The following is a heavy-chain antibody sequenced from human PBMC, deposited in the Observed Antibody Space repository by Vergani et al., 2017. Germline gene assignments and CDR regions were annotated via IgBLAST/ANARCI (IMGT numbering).Heavy chain of an antibody. J-gene: IGHJ6*02. CDR1: GFTFSSYS. Sequence: EVQLVESGGGLVKPGGSLRLSCAASGFTFSSYSMNWVRQAPGKGLEWVSSISSSSSYIYYADSVKGRFTISRDNAKNSLYLQMNSLRAEDTAVYYCARDRAVRGEEYYGMDVWGQGTTVTVSS. CDR2: ISSSSSYI. CDR3: ARDRAVRGEEYYGMDV. V-gene: IGHV3-21*04. D-gene: IGHD3-10*01.